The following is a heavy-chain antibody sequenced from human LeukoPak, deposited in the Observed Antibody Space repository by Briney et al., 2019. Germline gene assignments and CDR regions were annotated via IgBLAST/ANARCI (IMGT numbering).Heavy chain of an antibody. CDR2: IKSKTDGGKT. D-gene: IGHD3-10*01. J-gene: IGHJ4*02. V-gene: IGHV3-15*01. CDR1: GFPFSNAW. Sequence: GGSLTLSCAASGFPFSNAWMSWVRHAPGKGLGWVGRIKSKTDGGKTDYAAPVQGRFSISRDDSENTLYLQMNGLNTEDTAVYYCSTVSPYYGSGTTSPDSWGQGTLVVVSS. CDR3: STVSPYYGSGTTSPDS.